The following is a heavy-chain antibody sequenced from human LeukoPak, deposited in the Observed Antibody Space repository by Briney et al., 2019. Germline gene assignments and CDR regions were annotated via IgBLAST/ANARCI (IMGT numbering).Heavy chain of an antibody. CDR1: GGSFSGYY. D-gene: IGHD2-2*01. J-gene: IGHJ6*03. V-gene: IGHV4-34*01. CDR2: INHSGST. Sequence: SETLSLTCAVYGGSFSGYYWSWIRQPPGKGLEWIGEINHSGSTNYNPSLKSRVTISVDTSKNQFSLKLSSVTAADTAVYYCARRGCSSTSCSADYYYYMDVWGKGTTVTVSS. CDR3: ARRGCSSTSCSADYYYYMDV.